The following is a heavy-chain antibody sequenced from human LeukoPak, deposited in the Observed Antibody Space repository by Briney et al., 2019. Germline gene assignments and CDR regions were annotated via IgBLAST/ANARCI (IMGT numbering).Heavy chain of an antibody. CDR2: IYSGDNT. Sequence: GGSLRLSCAASGFTVSSNYIIWVRQAPGKGLEWVSVIYSGDNTYHADSVKGRFTISRDNSKNTLYLQMNSLRAEDAAVYYCAKAPVTTCSGAYCYPFDYWGQGTLVTVSS. J-gene: IGHJ4*02. CDR3: AKAPVTTCSGAYCYPFDY. CDR1: GFTVSSNY. D-gene: IGHD2-15*01. V-gene: IGHV3-53*01.